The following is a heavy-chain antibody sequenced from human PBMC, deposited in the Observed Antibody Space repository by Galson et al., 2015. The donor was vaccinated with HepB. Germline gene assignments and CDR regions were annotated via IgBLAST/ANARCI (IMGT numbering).Heavy chain of an antibody. V-gene: IGHV3-23*01. CDR2: ISGSGGST. J-gene: IGHJ4*02. Sequence: SLRLSCAASGFTFSSYAMSWVRQAPGKGLEWVSAISGSGGSTYCADSVKGRFTISRDNSKNTLYLQMNSLRAEDTAVYYCAKDPTAGYYYDSSGYPTGFCSYWGQGTLVTVSS. D-gene: IGHD3-22*01. CDR3: AKDPTAGYYYDSSGYPTGFCSY. CDR1: GFTFSSYA.